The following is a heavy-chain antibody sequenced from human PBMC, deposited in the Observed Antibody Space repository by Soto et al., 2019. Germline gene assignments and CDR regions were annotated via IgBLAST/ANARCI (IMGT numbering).Heavy chain of an antibody. CDR3: ARDRWIVSTITSFDY. V-gene: IGHV3-33*01. CDR1: GFTFSTYG. J-gene: IGHJ4*02. CDR2: IWYDGRKE. D-gene: IGHD5-12*01. Sequence: QVQLVESGGGVVQPGRSLRLSCSASGFTFSTYGMHWVRQAPGKGLEWVALIWYDGRKEDYADSVKGRFTISRDNSKNTLYLQMNSVRAEDTAVYYCARDRWIVSTITSFDYWGQGTPVTVSS.